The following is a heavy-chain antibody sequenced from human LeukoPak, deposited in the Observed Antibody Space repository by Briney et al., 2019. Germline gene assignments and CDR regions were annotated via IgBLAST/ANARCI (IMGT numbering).Heavy chain of an antibody. CDR3: ARCYYDSSGYNFDY. D-gene: IGHD3-22*01. V-gene: IGHV4-59*11. J-gene: IGHJ4*02. CDR1: GGSISSHY. CDR2: IYYSGST. Sequence: SETLSLTCTVSGGSISSHYWSWIRQPPGKGLEWIGYIYYSGSTNYNPSLKSRVTISVDTSKNQFSLKLSSVTAADTAVYYCARCYYDSSGYNFDYWGQGTLVTVSS.